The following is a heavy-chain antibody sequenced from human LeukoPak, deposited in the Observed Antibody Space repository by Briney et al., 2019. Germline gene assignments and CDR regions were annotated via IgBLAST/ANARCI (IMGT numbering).Heavy chain of an antibody. J-gene: IGHJ6*02. CDR3: ASLPSGGYYYYYGMDV. CDR2: IIPILGIA. CDR1: GGTFSSYT. Sequence: ASVKVSCKASGGTFSSYTISWVRQAPGQGLEWMGRIIPILGIANYAQKFQGRVTITADKSTSTAYMELSSLRSEDTVVYYCASLPSGGYYYYYGMDVWGQGTTVTVSS. V-gene: IGHV1-69*02. D-gene: IGHD3-3*01.